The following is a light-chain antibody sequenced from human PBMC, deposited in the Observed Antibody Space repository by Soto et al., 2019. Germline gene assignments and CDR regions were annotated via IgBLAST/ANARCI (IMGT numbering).Light chain of an antibody. V-gene: IGKV3-20*01. CDR2: GAS. J-gene: IGKJ1*01. Sequence: EIVLTQSPGTLSFSPGERATLSCRASQSVSSSYLAWYQQKPGQAPRLLIYGASSRPTGIPDRFSGSGSGTDFTLTISRLEPEDFAVYYCQQYGSSPQTFGQGTKVEIK. CDR3: QQYGSSPQT. CDR1: QSVSSSY.